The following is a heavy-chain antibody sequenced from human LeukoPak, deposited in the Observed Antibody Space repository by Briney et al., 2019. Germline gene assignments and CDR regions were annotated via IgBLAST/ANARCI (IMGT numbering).Heavy chain of an antibody. Sequence: SVKVSCKASGDTFSSYAISWVRQAPGQGLEWMGGIIPIFGTANYAQKFQGRVTITADESTSTAYMELSSLRSEDTAVYYCAREDYGSGSTHYYFDYWGQGTLVTVSS. J-gene: IGHJ4*02. CDR3: AREDYGSGSTHYYFDY. CDR2: IIPIFGTA. V-gene: IGHV1-69*13. CDR1: GDTFSSYA. D-gene: IGHD3-10*01.